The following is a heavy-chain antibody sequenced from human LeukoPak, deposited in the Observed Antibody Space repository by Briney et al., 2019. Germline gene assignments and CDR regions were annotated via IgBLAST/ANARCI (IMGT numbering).Heavy chain of an antibody. D-gene: IGHD6-13*01. CDR3: ARGSQYSSRRWFDP. V-gene: IGHV1-69*01. J-gene: IGHJ5*02. CDR1: GGTFSSYA. Sequence: GSSVTVSCTASGGTFSSYAISWVRQAPGQGLEWMGGIIPIFGTANYAQKFQGRVTITADESTSTAYMELSSLRSEDTAVYYCARGSQYSSRRWFDPWGQGTLVTVSS. CDR2: IIPIFGTA.